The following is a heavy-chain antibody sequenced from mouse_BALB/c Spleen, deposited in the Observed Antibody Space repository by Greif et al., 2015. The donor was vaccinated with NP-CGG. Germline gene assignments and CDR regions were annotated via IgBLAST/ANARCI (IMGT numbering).Heavy chain of an antibody. V-gene: IGHV1-67*01. CDR3: ARLGNYGNPYYYAMDY. D-gene: IGHD2-1*01. CDR2: IGTYNGNT. J-gene: IGHJ4*01. Sequence: VKLMESGPEVVRPGVSVKISCKGSGYTFTDYAMHWVKQSHAKSLEWIGVIGTYNGNTNYNQKFKGKATMTVDKSSSTAYMELARLTSEDSAIYYCARLGNYGNPYYYAMDYWGQGTSVTVSS. CDR1: GYTFTDYA.